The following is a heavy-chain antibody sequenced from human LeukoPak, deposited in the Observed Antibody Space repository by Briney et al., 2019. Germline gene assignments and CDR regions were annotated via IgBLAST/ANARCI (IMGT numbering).Heavy chain of an antibody. D-gene: IGHD4/OR15-4a*01. V-gene: IGHV1-2*02. J-gene: IGHJ4*02. CDR3: ASLLTTGGTYYFDY. Sequence: RASVKVSCKASGYTFTGYYMHWVRQAPGQGLEWMGWINPNSGGTNNAQKFQGRVTMTRDTSISTAYMELSRLRSDDTAVYYCASLLTTGGTYYFDYWGQGTLVTVSS. CDR2: INPNSGGT. CDR1: GYTFTGYY.